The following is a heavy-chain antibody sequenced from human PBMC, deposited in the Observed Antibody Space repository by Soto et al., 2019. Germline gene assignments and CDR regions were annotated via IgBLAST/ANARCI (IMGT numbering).Heavy chain of an antibody. J-gene: IGHJ6*02. V-gene: IGHV3-33*01. CDR2: IWYDGSNK. CDR1: GFTFSSYG. CDR3: ARGMTEDIVGATTSPHYYYYGMDV. D-gene: IGHD1-26*01. Sequence: GGSLRLSCAASGFTFSSYGMHWVRQAPGKGLEWVAVIWYDGSNKYYADSVKGRFTISRDNSKNTLYLQMNSLRAEDTAVYYCARGMTEDIVGATTSPHYYYYGMDVWGQGTTVTVSS.